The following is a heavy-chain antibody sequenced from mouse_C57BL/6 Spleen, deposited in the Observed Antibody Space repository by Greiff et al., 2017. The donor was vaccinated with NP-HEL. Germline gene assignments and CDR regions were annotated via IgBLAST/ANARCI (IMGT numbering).Heavy chain of an antibody. CDR2: INPNNGGT. Sequence: VQLQQSGPELVKPGASVKMSCKASGYTFTDYNMHWVKQSHGKSLEWIGYINPNNGGTSYNQKFKGKATLTVNKSSSTAYMELRSLTSGDSAVYYCAGGVPYGNYPAWFAYWGQGTLVTVSA. J-gene: IGHJ3*01. CDR1: GYTFTDYN. CDR3: AGGVPYGNYPAWFAY. V-gene: IGHV1-22*01. D-gene: IGHD2-1*01.